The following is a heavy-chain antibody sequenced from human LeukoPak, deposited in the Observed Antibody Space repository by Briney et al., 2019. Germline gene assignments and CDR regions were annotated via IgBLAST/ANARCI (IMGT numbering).Heavy chain of an antibody. V-gene: IGHV1-2*02. CDR2: INPNSCGT. Sequence: ASVTVSCKASGYTFTGYYMHWVRQAPGQGLEWMGWINPNSCGTNYAQKFQGRVTLTRDTSISTAYMELRRLRSDDTAVYYCARDLGNYDSSGYYNDYWGQGTLVTVSS. CDR1: GYTFTGYY. D-gene: IGHD3-22*01. CDR3: ARDLGNYDSSGYYNDY. J-gene: IGHJ4*02.